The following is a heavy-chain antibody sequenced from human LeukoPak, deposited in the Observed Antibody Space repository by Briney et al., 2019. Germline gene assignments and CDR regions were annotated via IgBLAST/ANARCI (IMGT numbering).Heavy chain of an antibody. CDR1: GGSIGTYY. Sequence: PSETLSLTCIVAGGSIGTYYGSWIRHSPGKGREWIGYIYVTGSKRYHPYLQSRVTISVDTSRNQFFLKMSYVTAEDTAVYYCARHIGGGIEDMDVWGTGTKVTVSS. D-gene: IGHD3-16*02. CDR3: ARHIGGGIEDMDV. V-gene: IGHV4-59*08. CDR2: IYVTGSK. J-gene: IGHJ6*03.